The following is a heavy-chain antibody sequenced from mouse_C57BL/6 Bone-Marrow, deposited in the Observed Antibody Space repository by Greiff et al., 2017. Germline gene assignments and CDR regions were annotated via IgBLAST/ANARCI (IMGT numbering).Heavy chain of an antibody. V-gene: IGHV5-17*01. CDR2: ISSGSSTI. Sequence: EVKLVESGGGLVKPGGSLTLSCAASGFTFSDSGMHWVRQAPEKGLEWVAYISSGSSTIYYADTVKGRFTISRYTDKHTLFLQMTSLRSEDTAMYYCAEEIYPLYYYAMDYWGQGTSVTVSS. CDR1: GFTFSDSG. CDR3: AEEIYPLYYYAMDY. J-gene: IGHJ4*01.